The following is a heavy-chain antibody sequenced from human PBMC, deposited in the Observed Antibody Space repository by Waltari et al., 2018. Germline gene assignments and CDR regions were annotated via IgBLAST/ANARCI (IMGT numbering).Heavy chain of an antibody. CDR3: ARSFVAGSGHAFDI. CDR1: AGSITSGGHS. D-gene: IGHD6-19*01. CDR2: IFHSGST. V-gene: IGHV4-31*03. Sequence: QVQLQESGPGLVKPSQTLSLTCTFSAGSITSGGHSWIWIRQHPGTGLEWIGYIFHSGSTYYTPALKCRITISVDTSKIQFSLEVNSVTAADTAVYCCARSFVAGSGHAFDIWGQGTMVTVSS. J-gene: IGHJ3*02.